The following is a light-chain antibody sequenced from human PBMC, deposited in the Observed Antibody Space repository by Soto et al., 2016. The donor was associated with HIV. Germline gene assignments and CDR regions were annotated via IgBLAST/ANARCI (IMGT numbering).Light chain of an antibody. J-gene: IGLJ2*01. CDR2: QDT. CDR1: KLGDKY. V-gene: IGLV3-1*01. Sequence: SYELTQPPSVSVSPGQTASITCSGDKLGDKYACWYQQKPGQSPVLVIYQDTKRPSGIPERFSGSNSGNTATLTISGTQAMDEVDYYCQAWDSSTVVFGGGTKLTV. CDR3: QAWDSSTVV.